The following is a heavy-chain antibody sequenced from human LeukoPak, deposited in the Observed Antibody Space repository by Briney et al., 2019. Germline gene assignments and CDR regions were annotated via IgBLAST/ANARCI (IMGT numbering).Heavy chain of an antibody. CDR1: GGSISSNNYY. V-gene: IGHV4-39*01. CDR3: ATMVRGATPHPDY. J-gene: IGHJ4*02. Sequence: SETLSLTCTVSGGSISSNNYYWGWIRQPPGRGVEWIGSIYYSGSTYYNPSLKSRVTISVDTSKNQFSLKLSSVTAADTAVYYCATMVRGATPHPDYWGQGTLVTVSS. D-gene: IGHD3-10*01. CDR2: IYYSGST.